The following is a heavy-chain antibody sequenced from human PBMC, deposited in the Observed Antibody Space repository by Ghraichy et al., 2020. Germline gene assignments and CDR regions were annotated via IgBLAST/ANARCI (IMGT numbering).Heavy chain of an antibody. J-gene: IGHJ4*02. CDR3: ARDRCRSTSCDLCDY. CDR2: IHPNSGGT. V-gene: IGHV1-2*02. Sequence: ASVKVSCKASGYPFTGYYMHWVRQAPGQGLEWMGWIHPNSGGTNYAQKFQGRVTMTRDTSISTAYMEVSRLRSDDTAVYYCARDRCRSTSCDLCDYWGQGTLVTVTS. CDR1: GYPFTGYY. D-gene: IGHD2-2*01.